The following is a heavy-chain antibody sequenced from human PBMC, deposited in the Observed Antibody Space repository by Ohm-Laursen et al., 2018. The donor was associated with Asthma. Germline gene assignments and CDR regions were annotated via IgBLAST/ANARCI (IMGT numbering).Heavy chain of an antibody. V-gene: IGHV3-33*08. J-gene: IGHJ4*02. CDR3: ARDSYSGSYYGKLFDY. Sequence: SLRLSCAALGFTFSSYGMHWVRQAPGKGLEWVAVIWYDGSNKYYADSVKGRFTISRDNSKNTLYLQMNSLRAEDTAVYYCARDSYSGSYYGKLFDYWGQGTLVTVSS. CDR1: GFTFSSYG. CDR2: IWYDGSNK. D-gene: IGHD1-26*01.